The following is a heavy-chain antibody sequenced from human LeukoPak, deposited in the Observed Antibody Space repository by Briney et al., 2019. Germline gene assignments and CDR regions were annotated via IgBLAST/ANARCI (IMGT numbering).Heavy chain of an antibody. CDR2: IKSDGSST. V-gene: IGHV3-74*01. Sequence: PGGSLRLSCAASGFTFSSYWMHWVRQAPGKGLVWVSRIKSDGSSTSYADSVKGRLTISRDNAKNTLYLQMNSLRAEDTAVYHCARDIRWYGSGSEGAFDIWGQGTMVTVSS. J-gene: IGHJ3*02. D-gene: IGHD3-10*01. CDR3: ARDIRWYGSGSEGAFDI. CDR1: GFTFSSYW.